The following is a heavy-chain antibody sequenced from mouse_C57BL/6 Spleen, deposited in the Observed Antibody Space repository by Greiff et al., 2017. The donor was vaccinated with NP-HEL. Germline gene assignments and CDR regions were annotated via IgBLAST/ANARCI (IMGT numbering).Heavy chain of an antibody. CDR1: GYTFTSYG. CDR2: IYPRSGNT. D-gene: IGHD1-1*01. J-gene: IGHJ1*03. CDR3: ARREEFITTAYGYFDV. V-gene: IGHV1-81*01. Sequence: QVQLQQSGAELARPGASVKLSCKASGYTFTSYGISWVKQRTGQGLEWIGEIYPRSGNTYYNEKFKGKATLTADKSSSTAYMELRSLTAEDSAVYFCARREEFITTAYGYFDVWGTGTTVTVSS.